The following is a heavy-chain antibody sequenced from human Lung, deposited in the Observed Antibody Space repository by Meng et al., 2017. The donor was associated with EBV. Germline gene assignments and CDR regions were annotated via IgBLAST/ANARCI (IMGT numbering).Heavy chain of an antibody. V-gene: IGHV3-74*01. Sequence: VQLVEAGGGVVQPWESLRLSCVASGFTLSTYWVHWVRQAPGKGLVWVSRINSDGSTINYADSVEGRFTISRDNAKNTLYLQMNSLRVEDSAVYYCVRDMFGARDYWGQGTLVTVSS. J-gene: IGHJ4*02. CDR3: VRDMFGARDY. CDR1: GFTLSTYW. CDR2: INSDGSTI. D-gene: IGHD3-10*02.